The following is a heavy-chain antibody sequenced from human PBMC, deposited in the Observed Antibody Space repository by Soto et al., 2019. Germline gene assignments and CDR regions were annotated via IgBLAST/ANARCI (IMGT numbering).Heavy chain of an antibody. CDR3: ARDLLKDYGDSKVYYYYGMDV. D-gene: IGHD4-17*01. Sequence: QVQLVQSGAEVKKPGASVKVSCKASGYTFTSYYMHWVRQAPGQGLEWMGIINPSGGSTSYAQKFQGRVTMTRDTSTSTVYMELSSLRSEDTAVYYCARDLLKDYGDSKVYYYYGMDVWGQGTTVTVSS. CDR1: GYTFTSYY. CDR2: INPSGGST. V-gene: IGHV1-46*01. J-gene: IGHJ6*02.